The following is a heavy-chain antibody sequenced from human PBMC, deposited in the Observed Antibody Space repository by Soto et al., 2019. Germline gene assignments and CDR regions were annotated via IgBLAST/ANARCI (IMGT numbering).Heavy chain of an antibody. CDR2: IYYSGST. Sequence: SETLSLTCTGSGGSISSSSYYWGWIRQPPGKGLEWIGSIYYSGSTYYNPSLKSRVTISVDTSKNQFSLKLSSVTAADTAVYYCARHNYGSGSTYFDYWGQGTLVTVSS. CDR3: ARHNYGSGSTYFDY. J-gene: IGHJ4*02. D-gene: IGHD3-10*01. CDR1: GGSISSSSYY. V-gene: IGHV4-39*01.